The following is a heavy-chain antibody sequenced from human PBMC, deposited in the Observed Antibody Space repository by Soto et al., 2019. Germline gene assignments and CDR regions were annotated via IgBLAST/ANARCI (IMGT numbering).Heavy chain of an antibody. Sequence: QVQLQESGPGLVKPSQTLSLTCTVSGGSIISGGYYWSWIRQHPGKGLEWIGYIYYSGTTYYTPSLKSRLTMSVETSKNQFSLRLSSVTAADTAVYFCARGMMTTFDYWGQGALVTVPS. J-gene: IGHJ4*02. CDR2: IYYSGTT. CDR3: ARGMMTTFDY. CDR1: GGSIISGGYY. V-gene: IGHV4-31*03. D-gene: IGHD4-4*01.